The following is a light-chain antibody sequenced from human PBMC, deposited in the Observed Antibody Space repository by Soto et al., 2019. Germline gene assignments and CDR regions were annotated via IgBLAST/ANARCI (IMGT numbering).Light chain of an antibody. CDR2: EVT. J-gene: IGLJ3*02. CDR3: SSHAGIINVV. Sequence: QSVLTQPPSAFGSPGQSVTISCTGTSSDVGGYNYVSWYQQHPGKAPKLIIYEVTKRPSGVPDRFSGSKSGNTASLTVSGLQAEDEADYYCSSHAGIINVVFGGGTKLTVL. CDR1: SSDVGGYNY. V-gene: IGLV2-8*01.